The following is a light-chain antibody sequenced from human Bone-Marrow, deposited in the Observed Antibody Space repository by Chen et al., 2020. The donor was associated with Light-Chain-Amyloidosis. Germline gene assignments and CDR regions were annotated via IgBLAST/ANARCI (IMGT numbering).Light chain of an antibody. CDR1: SSEVGGDNH. J-gene: IGLJ1*01. Sequence: QSALTQPASVSGSPGQPITISCTGTSSEVGGDNHVSWYQQHPDKAPKLMIYEVTNRPSWVPDRFSGSKSDNTASLTISGLQTEDEADYFCSSYTITNTLVFGSGTRVTVL. CDR3: SSYTITNTLV. V-gene: IGLV2-14*01. CDR2: EVT.